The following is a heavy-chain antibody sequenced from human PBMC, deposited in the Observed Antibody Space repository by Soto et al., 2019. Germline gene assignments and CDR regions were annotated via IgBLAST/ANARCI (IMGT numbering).Heavy chain of an antibody. CDR2: ISYDGSNK. CDR3: ARDHGAVAGYYGMDV. D-gene: IGHD6-19*01. CDR1: GFTFSSYA. V-gene: IGHV3-30-3*01. Sequence: QVQLVESGGGVVQPGRSLRLSCAASGFTFSSYAMHWVRQAPGKGLEWVAVISYDGSNKYYADSVKGRFTISRDNSKNTLYLQMNSLRAEDTAVYYCARDHGAVAGYYGMDVWGQGTTVTVSS. J-gene: IGHJ6*02.